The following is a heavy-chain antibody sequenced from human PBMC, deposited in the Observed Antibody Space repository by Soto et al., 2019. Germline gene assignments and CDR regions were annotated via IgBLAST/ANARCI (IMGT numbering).Heavy chain of an antibody. CDR3: GRVGVDFVEVQAAPPIVVFDI. CDR2: ISAYNGNT. D-gene: IGHD2-2*03. CDR1: GYTFTSYG. J-gene: IGHJ3*02. Sequence: ASVTVSCKASGYTFTSYGISWVRQAPGQGLEWMGWISAYNGNTNYAQKLQGRVTMTTDTSTSTAYMELRSLRSDDTAVYYCGRVGVDFVEVQAAPPIVVFDIGGQGKMFTV. V-gene: IGHV1-18*01.